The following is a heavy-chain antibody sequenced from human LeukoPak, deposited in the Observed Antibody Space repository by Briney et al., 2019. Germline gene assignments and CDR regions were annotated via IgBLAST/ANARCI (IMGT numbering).Heavy chain of an antibody. CDR1: GFTFSSYG. D-gene: IGHD2-2*02. V-gene: IGHV3-30*02. CDR3: AKDEKVCSSTSCYTHDKYYYYMDV. J-gene: IGHJ6*03. CDR2: IRYDGSNK. Sequence: GGSLRLSCAASGFTFSSYGMHWVRQAPGKGLEWVAFIRYDGSNKYYADSVKGRFTISRDNSKNTLYLQMNSLRAEDTAVYYCAKDEKVCSSTSCYTHDKYYYYMDVWGKGTTVTVSS.